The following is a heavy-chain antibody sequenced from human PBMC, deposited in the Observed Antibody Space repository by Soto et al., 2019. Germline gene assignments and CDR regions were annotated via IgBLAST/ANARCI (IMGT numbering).Heavy chain of an antibody. CDR3: ARRWGGVFAI. CDR2: IYYSGST. V-gene: IGHV4-59*08. D-gene: IGHD1-26*01. CDR1: GGSISSYY. Sequence: QVQLQESGPGLVKPSETLSLTCTVSGGSISSYYWNWIRQPPGKGLEWIGYIYYSGSTNYNPSLKRRVTISVDTSKNQCSLKLSSVTAADTAVYYCARRWGGVFAIWGQGTMVTVSS. J-gene: IGHJ3*02.